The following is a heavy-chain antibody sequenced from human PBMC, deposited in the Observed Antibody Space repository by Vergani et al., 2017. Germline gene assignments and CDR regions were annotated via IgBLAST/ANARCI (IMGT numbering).Heavy chain of an antibody. CDR2: IKQDGSEK. V-gene: IGHV3-7*03. D-gene: IGHD1-1*01. Sequence: VRLVESGGGVVQPGRSLRLSCAASGFSFTSYGMHWVRQPPGKGLEWVANIKQDGSEKYYVDSVKGRFTISRDNAKKSLYLQMNSLRAEDTAVYYCARVNNWKNATTNWEYYYYGMDVWGQ. CDR3: ARVNNWKNATTNWEYYYYGMDV. CDR1: GFSFTSYG. J-gene: IGHJ6*02.